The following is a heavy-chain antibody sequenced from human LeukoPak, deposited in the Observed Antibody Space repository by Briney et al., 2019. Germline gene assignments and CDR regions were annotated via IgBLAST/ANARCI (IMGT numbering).Heavy chain of an antibody. D-gene: IGHD3-3*02. CDR2: ISSGSSYT. CDR1: GITFSSYS. J-gene: IGHJ4*02. Sequence: PGGSLRLSCAASGITFSSYSMNWVRQAPGKGLEWVSSISSGSSYTYFADSVKGRFTISRDNAKNSLYLQMNSLRAEDTAVYYCARGDKYIAFSPPLQGFDYWGQGTLVTVSS. CDR3: ARGDKYIAFSPPLQGFDY. V-gene: IGHV3-21*01.